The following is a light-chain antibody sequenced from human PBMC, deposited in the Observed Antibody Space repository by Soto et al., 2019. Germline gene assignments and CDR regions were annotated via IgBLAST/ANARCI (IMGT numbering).Light chain of an antibody. V-gene: IGKV3-15*01. CDR2: GAS. CDR1: QSVSSSY. CDR3: QQYNNWPLT. J-gene: IGKJ5*01. Sequence: EIVLTQSPGTLSLSPGETATLSCRASQSVSSSYLAWYQQKPGQAPRLLIYGASSRATGIPVRFSGSGSGTEFTLTISSLQSEDFAVYYCQQYNNWPLTFGQGTRLEI.